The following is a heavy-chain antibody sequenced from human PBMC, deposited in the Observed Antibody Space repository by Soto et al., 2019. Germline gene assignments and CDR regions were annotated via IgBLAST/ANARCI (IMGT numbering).Heavy chain of an antibody. V-gene: IGHV3-30*18. CDR1: VFTFRGYG. D-gene: IGHD5-18*01. J-gene: IGHJ6*02. CDR3: ANSEYSRYKNIDV. CDR2: ISYDGSIK. Sequence: PWWSLRLSCSASVFTFRGYGMHWVRQAPGRGLEWVALISYDGSIKYYADSVRGRFTISRDNSKNTLYLQMNSLRAEDTAVYYCANSEYSRYKNIDVWGQGTTVTVSS.